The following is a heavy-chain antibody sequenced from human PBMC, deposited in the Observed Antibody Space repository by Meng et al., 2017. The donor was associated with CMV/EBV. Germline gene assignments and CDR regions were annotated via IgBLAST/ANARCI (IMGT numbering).Heavy chain of an antibody. Sequence: GESLKISCAASGFTSSSYSMNWVRQAPGKGLEWVSSISSSSSYLYYADSVKGRFTISRDNAKNSLYLQMNSLRADDTAVYYCARLYYDSKEEFYWGQGTLVTVSS. D-gene: IGHD3-22*01. CDR1: GFTSSSYS. V-gene: IGHV3-21*01. CDR2: ISSSSSYL. J-gene: IGHJ4*02. CDR3: ARLYYDSKEEFY.